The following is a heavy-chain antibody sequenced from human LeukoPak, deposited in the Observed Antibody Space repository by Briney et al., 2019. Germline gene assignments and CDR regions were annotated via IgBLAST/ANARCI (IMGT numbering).Heavy chain of an antibody. D-gene: IGHD3-22*01. CDR1: GITLSNYG. Sequence: LTGGSLRLSCAVSGITLSNYGMSWVRQAPGKGLEWVAGLSGSGGGTNYADSVKGRFTISRDNRKNTLYLQMNSLRAEDTAVYFCAKRGVVIRVILVGFHKEAYYFDSWGQGALVTVSS. CDR2: LSGSGGGT. J-gene: IGHJ4*02. V-gene: IGHV3-23*01. CDR3: AKRGVVIRVILVGFHKEAYYFDS.